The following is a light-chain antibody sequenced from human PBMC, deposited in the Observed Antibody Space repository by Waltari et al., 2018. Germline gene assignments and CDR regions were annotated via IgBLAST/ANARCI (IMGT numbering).Light chain of an antibody. Sequence: EIVLSQSPGTLSVSPGGRATLSCRASQSVSSSYVAWYQQKPAQAPRLLIYGASSRATGIPDRFSGSGSATDFTLTISRLEPDDFAVYYCQHYGSSLWTFGQGTKVDIK. CDR3: QHYGSSLWT. J-gene: IGKJ1*01. CDR1: QSVSSSY. CDR2: GAS. V-gene: IGKV3-20*01.